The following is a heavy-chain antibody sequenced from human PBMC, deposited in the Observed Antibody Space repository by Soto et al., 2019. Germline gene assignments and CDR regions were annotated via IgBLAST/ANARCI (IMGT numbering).Heavy chain of an antibody. Sequence: EVQLVESGGGLVQPGGSLKLSCTASGFIFSGSAIHWVRQASGKGLEWVGRIRSRANNYATSSAASVKGRFFFSRDDSKNTAYLQMNTLKTDDTAVYYCSRGQGAAIGDYYYHGMAVWGQGTTVTVSS. CDR1: GFIFSGSA. CDR2: IRSRANNYAT. J-gene: IGHJ6*02. D-gene: IGHD2-2*02. CDR3: SRGQGAAIGDYYYHGMAV. V-gene: IGHV3-73*02.